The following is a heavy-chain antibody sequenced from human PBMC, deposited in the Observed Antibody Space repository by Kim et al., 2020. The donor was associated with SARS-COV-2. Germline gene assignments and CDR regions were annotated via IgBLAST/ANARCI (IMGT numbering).Heavy chain of an antibody. CDR2: IKGDGSTT. V-gene: IGHV3-74*01. CDR3: ARLDGGFDT. Sequence: GGSLRLSCAASGFTFSSYWMNWVRQVPGKGLVWVSRIKGDGSTTDYADSVKGRFTISRDNAENTLYLQMSSLRAEDTAVDYCARLDGGFDTWGQGSLVT. J-gene: IGHJ5*02. D-gene: IGHD4-17*01. CDR1: GFTFSSYW.